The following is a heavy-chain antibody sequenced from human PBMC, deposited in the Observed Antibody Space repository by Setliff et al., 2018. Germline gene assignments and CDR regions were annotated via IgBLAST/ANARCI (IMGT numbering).Heavy chain of an antibody. CDR1: CVSFSAYY. CDR3: ARENRARHYMDA. CDR2: INHSGYA. D-gene: IGHD3-10*01. Sequence: TLSLTCTVYCVSFSAYYWGWVRQSPGKGLDWIGEINHSGYAYYNPSLNSRVTISADTSKNQFSLNLSSVTAADTAVYYCARENRARHYMDAGGKGTTVTVSS. V-gene: IGHV4-34*01. J-gene: IGHJ6*03.